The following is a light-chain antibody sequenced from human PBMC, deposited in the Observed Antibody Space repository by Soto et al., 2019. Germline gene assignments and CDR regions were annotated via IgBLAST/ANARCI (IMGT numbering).Light chain of an antibody. Sequence: QAVVTQPPSVSAAPGQKVIISCSGSSSNIGNNYVSWYQQLPGTAPKLLIYENNKRPSGIPDRFSGSKSGTSATLGITGLQTGDEADYYCGTWDSSLSAWVFGGGTKLTVL. V-gene: IGLV1-51*02. CDR1: SSNIGNNY. CDR2: ENN. J-gene: IGLJ3*02. CDR3: GTWDSSLSAWV.